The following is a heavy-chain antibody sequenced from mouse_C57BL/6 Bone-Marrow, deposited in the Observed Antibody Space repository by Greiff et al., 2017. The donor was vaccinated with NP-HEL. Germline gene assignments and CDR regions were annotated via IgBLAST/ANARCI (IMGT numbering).Heavy chain of an antibody. J-gene: IGHJ1*03. Sequence: EVKLMESGPGLAKPSQTLSLTCSVTGYSITSDYWNWIRKFPGNKLEYMGYISYSGSTYYNPSLKSRISITRDTSKNQYYLQLNSVTTEDTATYYCAKITTVVARDWYFDVWGTGTTVTVSS. V-gene: IGHV3-8*01. CDR1: GYSITSDY. D-gene: IGHD1-1*01. CDR2: ISYSGST. CDR3: AKITTVVARDWYFDV.